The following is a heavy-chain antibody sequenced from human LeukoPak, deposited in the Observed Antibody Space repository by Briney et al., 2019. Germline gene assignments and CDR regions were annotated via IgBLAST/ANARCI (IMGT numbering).Heavy chain of an antibody. CDR1: GFTFSSYW. CDR2: IKQDGSEK. J-gene: IGHJ4*02. V-gene: IGHV3-7*01. D-gene: IGHD4-23*01. Sequence: GGSLRLSCAASGFTFSSYWMSWVRQAPGKGLEWVANIKQDGSEKYYVDSVKGRFTISRDNAKNSLYLQMNSLRAEDTAVYYCARDLTTVVTHHFDYWGQGTLVIVSS. CDR3: ARDLTTVVTHHFDY.